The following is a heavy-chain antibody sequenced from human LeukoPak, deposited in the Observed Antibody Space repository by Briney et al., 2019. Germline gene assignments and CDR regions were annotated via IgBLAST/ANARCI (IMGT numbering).Heavy chain of an antibody. V-gene: IGHV3-21*01. CDR3: ARVRGVATLGPFDY. Sequence: PGGSLRLSCAASGFTFSSYSMNWVRQAPGKGLEWVSSISSSSSYIYYADSVKGRFTISRDNAKNSLYLQMNSLRAEDTAVYYCARVRGVATLGPFDYWGQGTLVTVSS. D-gene: IGHD5-12*01. CDR2: ISSSSSYI. CDR1: GFTFSSYS. J-gene: IGHJ4*02.